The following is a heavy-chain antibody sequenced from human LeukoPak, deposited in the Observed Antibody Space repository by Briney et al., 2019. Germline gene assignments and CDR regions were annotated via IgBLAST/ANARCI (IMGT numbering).Heavy chain of an antibody. D-gene: IGHD4-11*01. V-gene: IGHV3-7*01. CDR3: ARDRGRLHLFDY. CDR1: GFTFSDFW. CDR2: INKDGSDK. J-gene: IGHJ4*02. Sequence: GGSLRLSCAASGFTFSDFWVEWFRQAPGKGLEWVANINKDGSDKYYMDSVTGRFTISRDNAKNSLYLQMNSLRAEDTAVYYCARDRGRLHLFDYWGQGTLVTVSS.